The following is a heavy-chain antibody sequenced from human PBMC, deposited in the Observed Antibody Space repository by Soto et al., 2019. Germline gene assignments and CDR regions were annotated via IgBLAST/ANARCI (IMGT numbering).Heavy chain of an antibody. CDR1: GFTFSSYW. J-gene: IGHJ6*02. Sequence: GGSLRLSCAASGFTFSSYWMSWVRQAPGKGLEWVANIKQDGSEKYYVDSVKGRFTISRDNAKNSLYLQMNSLRAEDTAVYYCARDRISNDFWSGYIYYYYYYGMDVWGQGTTVTVSS. D-gene: IGHD3-3*01. CDR3: ARDRISNDFWSGYIYYYYYYGMDV. V-gene: IGHV3-7*05. CDR2: IKQDGSEK.